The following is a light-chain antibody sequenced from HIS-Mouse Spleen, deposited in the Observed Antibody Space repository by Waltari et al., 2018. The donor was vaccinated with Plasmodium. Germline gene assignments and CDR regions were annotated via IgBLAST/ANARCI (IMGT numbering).Light chain of an antibody. CDR3: QQRSNWPPLT. J-gene: IGKJ4*01. V-gene: IGKV1-5*03. CDR2: KAS. CDR1: QSISSW. Sequence: QLPQSPSTLSASVGDRVTITCRASQSISSWLAWYQQKPGKAPKLLIYKASSLESGVPSRFSGSGSGTEFTLTISSLQPDDFATYYCQQRSNWPPLTFGGGTKVEIK.